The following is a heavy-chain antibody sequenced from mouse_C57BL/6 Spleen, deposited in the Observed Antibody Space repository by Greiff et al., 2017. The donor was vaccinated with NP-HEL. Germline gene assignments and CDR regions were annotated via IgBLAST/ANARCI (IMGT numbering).Heavy chain of an antibody. D-gene: IGHD2-4*01. J-gene: IGHJ3*01. CDR2: IHPNSGST. Sequence: QVQLQQPGAELVKPGASVKLSCKASGYTFTSYWMHWVKQRPGQGLEWIGMIHPNSGSTNYNEKFKSKATLTVDKSSSTAYMQLSSLTSEDSAVYYCARLKSSSYDYDEGLAYWGQGTLVTVSA. CDR1: GYTFTSYW. V-gene: IGHV1-64*01. CDR3: ARLKSSSYDYDEGLAY.